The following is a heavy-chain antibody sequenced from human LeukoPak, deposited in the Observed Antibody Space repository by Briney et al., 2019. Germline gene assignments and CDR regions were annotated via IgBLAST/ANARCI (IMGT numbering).Heavy chain of an antibody. Sequence: PSETLSLTCTVSGASISSFYWSWIRQLPGKGLEFIGYVYYTGSTNYTPSLESRVTISLDTSKNEFSLKMSSVTAADTAVYYCARVPVYYGMDVWGQGTTVTVSS. CDR1: GASISSFY. V-gene: IGHV4-59*01. CDR3: ARVPVYYGMDV. CDR2: VYYTGST. J-gene: IGHJ6*02.